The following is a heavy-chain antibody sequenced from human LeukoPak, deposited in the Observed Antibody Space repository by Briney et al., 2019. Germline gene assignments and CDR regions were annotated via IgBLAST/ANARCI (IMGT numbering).Heavy chain of an antibody. CDR2: ISSSGSTI. CDR1: GFTFSSYE. Sequence: GGSLRLSCAASGFTFSSYEMNWVRQAPGKGLEWVSYISSSGSTIYYADSVKGRFTMSRDNAKNSLYLQMNSLRAEDTAVYYCARGSTGWFSVDFDYWGQGTLVTVSS. CDR3: ARGSTGWFSVDFDY. V-gene: IGHV3-48*03. J-gene: IGHJ4*02. D-gene: IGHD6-19*01.